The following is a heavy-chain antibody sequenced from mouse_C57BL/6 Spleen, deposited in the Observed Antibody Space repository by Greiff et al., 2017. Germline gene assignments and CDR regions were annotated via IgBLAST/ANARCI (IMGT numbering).Heavy chain of an antibody. CDR1: GYTFTSYW. Sequence: QVQLQQPGAELVRPGSSVKLSCKASGYTFTSYWMHWVKQRPIQGLEWIGNIDPSDSETHYNQKFKDKATVTVDKSSSTAYMQLSSLTSEDSAVYYCARSGVATHWYFDVWGTGTTVTVSS. CDR2: IDPSDSET. V-gene: IGHV1-52*01. J-gene: IGHJ1*03. D-gene: IGHD1-1*02. CDR3: ARSGVATHWYFDV.